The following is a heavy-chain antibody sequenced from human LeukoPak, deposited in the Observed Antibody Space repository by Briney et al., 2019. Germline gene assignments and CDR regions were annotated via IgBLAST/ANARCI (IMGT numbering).Heavy chain of an antibody. Sequence: GASVKVSCKASGYTFTSYGISWVRQAPGQGLEWMGRIIPILGIANYAQKFQGRVTMTEDTSTDTAYMELSSLRSEDTAVYYCATDPISHLGITGTMGGHYWGQGTLVTVSS. CDR3: ATDPISHLGITGTMGGHY. CDR2: IIPILGIA. D-gene: IGHD1-7*01. J-gene: IGHJ4*02. CDR1: GYTFTSYG. V-gene: IGHV1-69*04.